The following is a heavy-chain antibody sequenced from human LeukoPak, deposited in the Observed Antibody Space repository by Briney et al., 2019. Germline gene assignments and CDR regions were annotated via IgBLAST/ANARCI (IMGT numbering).Heavy chain of an antibody. CDR1: GFTFSSYW. J-gene: IGHJ4*02. D-gene: IGHD2-15*01. CDR2: IKQDGSEK. CDR3: ARDGGSGYVDY. V-gene: IGHV3-7*01. Sequence: GGSLRLSCAASGFTFSSYWMSWVRQAPGKGLEWVANIKQDGSEKYYVDSVKGRFTISRDNAKSSLYLQMNSLRAEDTAVYYCARDGGSGYVDYWGQGTLVTVSS.